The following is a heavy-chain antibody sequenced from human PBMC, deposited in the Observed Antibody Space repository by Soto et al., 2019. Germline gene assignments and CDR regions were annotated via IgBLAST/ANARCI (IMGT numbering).Heavy chain of an antibody. Sequence: PGGSLRLSCAASGFTFSSYEMNWVRQAPGKGLEWVSYISSSGSTIYYADSVKGRFTISRDNAKNSLYLQMNSLRAEDTAVYYCARELSSTSWLGAFDIWGQGTMVTVSS. CDR2: ISSSGSTI. CDR1: GFTFSSYE. D-gene: IGHD2-2*01. V-gene: IGHV3-48*03. CDR3: ARELSSTSWLGAFDI. J-gene: IGHJ3*02.